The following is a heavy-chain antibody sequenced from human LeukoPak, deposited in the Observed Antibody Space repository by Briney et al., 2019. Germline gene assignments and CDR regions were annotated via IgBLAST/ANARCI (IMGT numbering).Heavy chain of an antibody. CDR1: GFTFSTSA. CDR3: AKDSRSSSWYWFDP. Sequence: GGSLRLSCAASGFTFSTSAMSWVRQVPGQGLEWVSSISGSGDTTYKADSVRGRFTISRDNSKNTLYLQMNSLRAEDTAVYYCAKDSRSSSWYWFDPWGQGTLVTVSS. CDR2: ISGSGDTT. J-gene: IGHJ5*02. V-gene: IGHV3-23*01. D-gene: IGHD6-13*01.